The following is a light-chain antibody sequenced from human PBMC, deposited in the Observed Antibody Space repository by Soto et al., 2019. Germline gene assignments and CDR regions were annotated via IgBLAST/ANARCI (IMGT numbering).Light chain of an antibody. V-gene: IGKV1-5*01. J-gene: IGKJ1*01. Sequence: DIQMTQSPSTLSASVGGRVTITCRASQSISSLLACYQQKPGKAPKLLIYDASNLESGVPSRFSGSGSGTEFTLTISTLQPDDFATYYCQQYNSYSEAFGQGTKVDI. CDR1: QSISSL. CDR2: DAS. CDR3: QQYNSYSEA.